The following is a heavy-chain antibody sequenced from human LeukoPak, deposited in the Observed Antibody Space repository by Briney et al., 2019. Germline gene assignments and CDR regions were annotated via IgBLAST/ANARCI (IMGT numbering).Heavy chain of an antibody. CDR1: GFTFSSYW. CDR2: INSDGSST. V-gene: IGHV3-74*01. J-gene: IGHJ4*02. D-gene: IGHD5-18*01. Sequence: PGGSLRLSCAASGFTFSSYWMHWVRQAPGKWLVWVSRINSDGSSTSYADSVKGRFTISRDNAKNTLYLQMNNLRGEDTALYYCSKAGDTNYYRYGDYWGQGTLVTVSS. CDR3: SKAGDTNYYRYGDY.